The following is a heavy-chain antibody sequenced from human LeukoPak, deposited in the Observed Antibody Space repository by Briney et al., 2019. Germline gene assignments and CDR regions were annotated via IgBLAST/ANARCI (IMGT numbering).Heavy chain of an antibody. Sequence: GGSLRLSCAASGFTFSSYAMSWVRQAPGKGLEWVSAISGSGGSTYYVDSVKGRFTISRDNSKNTLYLQMNSLRAEDTAVYYCAKDVSRIQPPRYFDYWGQGTLVTVSS. J-gene: IGHJ4*02. CDR3: AKDVSRIQPPRYFDY. CDR1: GFTFSSYA. D-gene: IGHD5-18*01. V-gene: IGHV3-23*01. CDR2: ISGSGGST.